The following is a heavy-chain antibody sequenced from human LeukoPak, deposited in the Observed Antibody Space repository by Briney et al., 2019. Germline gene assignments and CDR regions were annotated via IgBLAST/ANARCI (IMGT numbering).Heavy chain of an antibody. CDR3: ARKQQLAYYYYYMDV. J-gene: IGHJ6*03. D-gene: IGHD6-13*01. CDR1: GYTFTGYY. CDR2: INPNSGNT. Sequence: ASVKVSCKASGYTFTGYYMHWVRQAPGQGLEWMGWINPNSGNTGYAQKFQGRVTMTRNTSISTAYMELSSLRSEDTAVYYCARKQQLAYYYYYMDVWGKGTTVTISS. V-gene: IGHV1-8*02.